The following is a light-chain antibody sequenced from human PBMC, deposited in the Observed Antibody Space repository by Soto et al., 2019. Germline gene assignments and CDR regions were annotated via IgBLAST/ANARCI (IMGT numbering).Light chain of an antibody. CDR3: QQYSSSPSIT. V-gene: IGKV3-20*01. CDR2: GAS. J-gene: IGKJ5*01. CDR1: QIITSNY. Sequence: EIVLTQSPGTLSLSPGERATLSCRASQIITSNYVAWFQQSPGQAPRLLIYGASTRATGIPDRFSGSGSGTDFTLTISRLEPEDFAVYYCQQYSSSPSITFGQGTRLEI.